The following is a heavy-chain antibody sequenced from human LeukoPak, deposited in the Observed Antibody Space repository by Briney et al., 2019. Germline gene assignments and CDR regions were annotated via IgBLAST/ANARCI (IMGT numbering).Heavy chain of an antibody. CDR3: ARGGGVILNPPKTDYYDFWSGYYYYMDV. D-gene: IGHD3-3*01. V-gene: IGHV3-21*01. Sequence: GGSLRLSCAASGFTFSSYSMNWVRQAPGKGLEWVSSISSSSSYIYYADSVKGRFTISRDNAKNSLYLQMNSLRAEDTAVYYCARGGGVILNPPKTDYYDFWSGYYYYMDVWGKGTTVTVSS. J-gene: IGHJ6*03. CDR1: GFTFSSYS. CDR2: ISSSSSYI.